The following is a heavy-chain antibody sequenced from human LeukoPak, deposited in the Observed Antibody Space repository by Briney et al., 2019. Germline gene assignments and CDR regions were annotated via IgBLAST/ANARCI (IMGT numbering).Heavy chain of an antibody. CDR2: ISSDGSST. CDR3: ARFWNHGMDV. Sequence: GGSLRLSCAASGFTFSSYWMHWVRQAPGKGLVWVSRISSDGSSTMYADSVKGGFTISRDNAKNTLYLQMNSLRAEDTAVYYCARFWNHGMDVWGQGTTVTVSS. CDR1: GFTFSSYW. J-gene: IGHJ6*02. D-gene: IGHD1-1*01. V-gene: IGHV3-74*03.